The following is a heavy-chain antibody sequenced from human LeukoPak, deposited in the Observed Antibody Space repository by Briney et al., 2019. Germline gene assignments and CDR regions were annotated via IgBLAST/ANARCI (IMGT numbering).Heavy chain of an antibody. CDR2: INPNSGGT. J-gene: IGHJ4*02. CDR1: GYTFTGYY. D-gene: IGHD2-2*01. Sequence: ASLKVSSKASGYTFTGYYINWVRQAPGQGLEWMGWINPNSGGTNYPQKFQGRVTMTSDTSISTAYMELTSLRSDDSAVYYCARKSAVRSTSEFDFWGQGTLVTVSS. V-gene: IGHV1-2*02. CDR3: ARKSAVRSTSEFDF.